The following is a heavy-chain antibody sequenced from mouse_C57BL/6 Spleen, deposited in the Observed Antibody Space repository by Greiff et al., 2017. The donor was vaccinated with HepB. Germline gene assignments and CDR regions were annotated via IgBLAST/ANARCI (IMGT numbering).Heavy chain of an antibody. Sequence: QVQLQQPGAELVRPGTSVKLSCKASGYTFTSYWMPWVKQRPGQGLEWIGVIDPSDSYTNYNQKFKDKATLTVDKSSSTAYMQLSSLTSEDSAVYYCARSPEGDYFDYWGQGTTLTVSS. CDR1: GYTFTSYW. V-gene: IGHV1-59*01. J-gene: IGHJ2*01. CDR2: IDPSDSYT. CDR3: ARSPEGDYFDY.